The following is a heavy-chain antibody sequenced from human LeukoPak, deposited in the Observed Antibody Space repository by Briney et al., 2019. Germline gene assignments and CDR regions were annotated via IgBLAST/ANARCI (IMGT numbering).Heavy chain of an antibody. D-gene: IGHD1-1*01. V-gene: IGHV3-23*01. CDR1: GFTFSSYA. Sequence: GGSLRLSCAASGFTFSSYAMSWVRQAPGKGLEWVSAISGSGGSTYYADSVKGRFTISRDNSKNTLYLQINSLRVEDTAVYYCARDQLGAVLYFDYWGQGTLVTVSS. CDR3: ARDQLGAVLYFDY. CDR2: ISGSGGST. J-gene: IGHJ4*02.